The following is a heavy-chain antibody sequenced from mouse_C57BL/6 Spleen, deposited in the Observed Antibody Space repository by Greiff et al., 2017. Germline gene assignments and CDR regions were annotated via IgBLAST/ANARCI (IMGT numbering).Heavy chain of an antibody. V-gene: IGHV1-18*01. CDR1: GYTFTDYN. J-gene: IGHJ4*01. CDR3: ARRYGSRAFYAMDY. CDR2: INPNNGGT. Sequence: EVQRVESGPELVKPGASVKIPCKASGYTFTDYNMDWVKQSHGKSLEWIGDINPNNGGTIYNQKFKGKATLTVDKSSSTAYMELRSLTSEDTAVYYCARRYGSRAFYAMDYWGQGTSVTVSS. D-gene: IGHD1-1*01.